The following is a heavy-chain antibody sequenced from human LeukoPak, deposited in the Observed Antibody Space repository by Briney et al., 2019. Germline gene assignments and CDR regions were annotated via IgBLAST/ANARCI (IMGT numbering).Heavy chain of an antibody. V-gene: IGHV3-23*01. Sequence: PGGSLRLSCAASGFTFSSYAMSWVRQAPGKGLEWASAISGSGGSTYYADSVKGRFTISRDNSKNTLYLQMNSLRAEDTAVYYCAKDTTGKDWGSYYMDVWGKGTTVTVSS. CDR1: GFTFSSYA. CDR3: AKDTTGKDWGSYYMDV. CDR2: ISGSGGST. D-gene: IGHD7-27*01. J-gene: IGHJ6*03.